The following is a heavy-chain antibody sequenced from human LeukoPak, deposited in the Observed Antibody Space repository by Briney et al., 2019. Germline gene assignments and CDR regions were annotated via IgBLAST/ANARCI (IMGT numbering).Heavy chain of an antibody. CDR2: ISAYNGNT. J-gene: IGHJ4*02. D-gene: IGHD3-3*01. CDR1: GHTFTSYG. V-gene: IGHV1-18*01. CDR3: ARDSKGVQFLEWLPNY. Sequence: ASEKVSCKASGHTFTSYGISWVRQAPGQGLEWMGWISAYNGNTNYAQKLQGRVTMTTETFTSTAYMELRSLRSDDTAVYYCARDSKGVQFLEWLPNYWGQGTLVTVSS.